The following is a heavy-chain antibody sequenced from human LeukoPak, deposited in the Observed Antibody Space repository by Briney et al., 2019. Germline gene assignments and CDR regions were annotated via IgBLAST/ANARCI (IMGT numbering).Heavy chain of an antibody. CDR2: IDPSDSYT. D-gene: IGHD6-13*01. CDR3: ARGIAAAFYYYYGMDV. J-gene: IGHJ6*02. V-gene: IGHV5-10-1*01. Sequence: GESLKISCKGSGYSFTSYWISWVRQMPGKGLEWMGRIDPSDSYTNYSPSFQGRVTISAGKSISTAYLQWSSLKASDTAMYYCARGIAAAFYYYYGMDVWGQGTTVTVSS. CDR1: GYSFTSYW.